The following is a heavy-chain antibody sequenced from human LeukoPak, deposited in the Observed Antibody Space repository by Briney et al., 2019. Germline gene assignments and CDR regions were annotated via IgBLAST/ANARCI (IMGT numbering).Heavy chain of an antibody. J-gene: IGHJ4*02. CDR3: AREVATIGFYFDY. Sequence: PGGSLRLSCAASGFTFSSYAMHWVRQAPGKGLEWEAVISYDGSNKYYADSVKGRFTISRDNSKNTLYLQMNSLRAEDTAVYYCAREVATIGFYFDYWGQGTLVTASS. D-gene: IGHD5-12*01. CDR2: ISYDGSNK. V-gene: IGHV3-30-3*01. CDR1: GFTFSSYA.